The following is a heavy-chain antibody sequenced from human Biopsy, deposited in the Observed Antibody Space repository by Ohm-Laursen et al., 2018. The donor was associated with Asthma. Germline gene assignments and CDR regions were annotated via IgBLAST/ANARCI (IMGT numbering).Heavy chain of an antibody. CDR1: GGTFSNFA. D-gene: IGHD6-19*01. CDR2: IMTVFGTT. CDR3: ARCQVGYSSGWSLLLKKIYYSGMDV. J-gene: IGHJ6*02. V-gene: IGHV1-69*13. Sequence: ASVYVSCKAPGGTFSNFAISWVRQAPGQGLEWLGWIMTVFGTTNYAQKVQGRVTITADESTSTVYMEVTSLRSEDTAIYYCARCQVGYSSGWSLLLKKIYYSGMDVWGQGTAVTVSS.